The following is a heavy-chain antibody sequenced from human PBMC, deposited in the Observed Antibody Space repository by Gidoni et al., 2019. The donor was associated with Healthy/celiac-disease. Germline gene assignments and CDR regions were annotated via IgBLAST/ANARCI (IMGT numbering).Heavy chain of an antibody. CDR1: GVTCSRYA. Sequence: VQLVDSGGGVVQPGRSLGLPCSASGVTCSRYAMPWVRQAPGKGLEWVAFISYDGSNKYYADSVKCRFTISRDNSKNTLYLQMNSLRAEDTAVYYCARVLDQLLYRHAFDIWGQGTMVTVSS. CDR3: ARVLDQLLYRHAFDI. V-gene: IGHV3-30-3*01. D-gene: IGHD2-2*02. CDR2: ISYDGSNK. J-gene: IGHJ3*02.